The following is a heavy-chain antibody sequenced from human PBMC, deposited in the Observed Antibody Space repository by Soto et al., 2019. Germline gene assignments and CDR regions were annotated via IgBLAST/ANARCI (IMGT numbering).Heavy chain of an antibody. V-gene: IGHV1-69*13. CDR3: AALTYYYDSSGYGWFDP. J-gene: IGHJ5*02. Sequence: GASVKVSCKASGYTFTSYDINWVRQATGQGLEWMGGIIPIFGTANYAQKFQGRVTITADESTSTAYMELSSLRSEDTAVYYCAALTYYYDSSGYGWFDPWGQGTLVTVSS. D-gene: IGHD3-22*01. CDR1: GYTFTSYD. CDR2: IIPIFGTA.